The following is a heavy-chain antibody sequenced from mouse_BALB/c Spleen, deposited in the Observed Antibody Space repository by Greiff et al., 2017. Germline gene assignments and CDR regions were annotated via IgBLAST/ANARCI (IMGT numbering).Heavy chain of an antibody. D-gene: IGHD1-1*01. CDR3: ARWHYYGTPHYAMDY. Sequence: DVQLQESGPGLVKPSQSLSLTCTVTGYSITSDYAWNWIRQFPGNKLEWMGYISYSGSTSYNPSLKSRISITRDTSKNQFFLQLNSVTTEDTATYYCARWHYYGTPHYAMDYWGQGTSVTVSS. J-gene: IGHJ4*01. CDR1: GYSITSDYA. V-gene: IGHV3-2*02. CDR2: ISYSGST.